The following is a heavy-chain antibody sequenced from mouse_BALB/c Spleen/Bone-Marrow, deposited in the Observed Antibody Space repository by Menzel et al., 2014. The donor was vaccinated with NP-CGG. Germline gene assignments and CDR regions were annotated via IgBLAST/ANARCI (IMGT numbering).Heavy chain of an antibody. J-gene: IGHJ2*01. Sequence: VQLQQSGGGLVQPGGSRKLSCAASGFTFSSFGMHWVRQAPERGPEWVAYISSGSSTIFYADTVKGRFTISRDNPKNTLFLQMTSLRSEDTAMYYCTRGGNWEDFDYWGQGTTLTVSS. D-gene: IGHD4-1*01. V-gene: IGHV5-17*02. CDR2: ISSGSSTI. CDR3: TRGGNWEDFDY. CDR1: GFTFSSFG.